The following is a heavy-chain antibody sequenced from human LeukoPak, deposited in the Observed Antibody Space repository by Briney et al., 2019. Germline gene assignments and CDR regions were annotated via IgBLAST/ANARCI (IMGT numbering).Heavy chain of an antibody. Sequence: RPGGSLRLSCAASGFIFSIYGVQGVRQAPGKGLEWVAVIWYDGSNKYYADSVKGRFTISRDNSKNTLYLQMNSLRAEGTVVYYHTRGGCIAVAAYYFDYWGQGTLVTVSS. D-gene: IGHD6-19*01. V-gene: IGHV3-33*01. CDR2: IWYDGSNK. CDR1: GFIFSIYG. CDR3: TRGGCIAVAAYYFDY. J-gene: IGHJ4*02.